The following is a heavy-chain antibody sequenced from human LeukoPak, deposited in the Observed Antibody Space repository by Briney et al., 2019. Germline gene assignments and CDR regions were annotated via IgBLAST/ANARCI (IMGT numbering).Heavy chain of an antibody. CDR2: IYYSGST. Sequence: SETLSLTCTVSGGSISSYYWSWIRRPPGKGLEWIGYIYYSGSTNYNPSLKSRVTISMDTSNYQFYLKLSSVTAADTAVYYCARGKHYYDSSGYSPFDYWGQGTLVTVSS. D-gene: IGHD3-22*01. J-gene: IGHJ4*02. CDR1: GGSISSYY. CDR3: ARGKHYYDSSGYSPFDY. V-gene: IGHV4-59*01.